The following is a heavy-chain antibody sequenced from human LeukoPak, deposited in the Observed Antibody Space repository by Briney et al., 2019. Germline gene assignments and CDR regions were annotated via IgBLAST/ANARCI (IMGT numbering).Heavy chain of an antibody. J-gene: IGHJ4*02. CDR3: AKDRIAARPTYFDY. D-gene: IGHD6-6*01. V-gene: IGHV3-30*02. Sequence: PGGSLRLSCAASGFTFSSYGMHWVRQAPGKGLEWVAFIRYDGSNKYYADSVKGRFTISGDNSKNTLYLQMNSLRAEDTAVYYCAKDRIAARPTYFDYWGQGTLVTVSS. CDR2: IRYDGSNK. CDR1: GFTFSSYG.